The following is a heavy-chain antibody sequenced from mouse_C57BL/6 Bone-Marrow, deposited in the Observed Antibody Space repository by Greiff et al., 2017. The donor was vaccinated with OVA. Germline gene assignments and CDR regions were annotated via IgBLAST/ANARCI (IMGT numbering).Heavy chain of an antibody. CDR2: IWRGGST. D-gene: IGHD2-2*01. CDR1: GFSLTSYG. J-gene: IGHJ3*01. CDR3: ARDLVTSPFAY. Sequence: VQLQQSGPGLVQPSQSLSITCTVSGFSLTSYGVHWVRQSPGKGLEWLGVIWRGGSTDYNAAFISRLSISKDNSKSQVFFKMNSLQADDTAIYYCARDLVTSPFAYWGQGTLVTVSA. V-gene: IGHV2-2*01.